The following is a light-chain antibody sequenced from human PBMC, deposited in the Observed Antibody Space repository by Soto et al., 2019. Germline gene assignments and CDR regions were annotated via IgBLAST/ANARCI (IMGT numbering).Light chain of an antibody. CDR1: SSDIGSYNY. V-gene: IGLV2-14*01. J-gene: IGLJ1*01. Sequence: QSVLTQPASVSGSPGQSITISCTGTSSDIGSYNYVPWYQQYPGKAPKLMIYDVSNRPSGVSNRFSGSKSGNTASLTISGLRTEDEADYYCNSYTGTSSRYVFGTGTQLTVL. CDR3: NSYTGTSSRYV. CDR2: DVS.